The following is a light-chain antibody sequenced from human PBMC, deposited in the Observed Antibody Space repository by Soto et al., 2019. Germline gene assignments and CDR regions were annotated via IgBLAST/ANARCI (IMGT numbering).Light chain of an antibody. CDR1: QSISSY. CDR2: AAS. J-gene: IGKJ4*01. Sequence: DIQMTQYPSSLSASVGDRVTITCRASQSISSYLNWYQQKPGKAPKLLIYAASSLQSGVPSRFSGSGSGTDFTLTISSLQPEDCATYYCQQSYSTPLTFGGGTKVEIK. CDR3: QQSYSTPLT. V-gene: IGKV1-39*01.